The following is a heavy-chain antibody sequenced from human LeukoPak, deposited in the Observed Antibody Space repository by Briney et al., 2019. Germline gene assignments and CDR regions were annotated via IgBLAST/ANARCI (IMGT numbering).Heavy chain of an antibody. Sequence: SETLSLTCTVSGGSISSYYWNWIRQPPGKGLEWLGYISYRGSTNYNPSLKSRVTISVDTSKNQFSLKLSSVTAADTAVFYCARDRGIAARPFDYWGQGNLVTVSS. J-gene: IGHJ4*02. CDR3: ARDRGIAARPFDY. CDR1: GGSISSYY. CDR2: ISYRGST. V-gene: IGHV4-59*01. D-gene: IGHD6-6*01.